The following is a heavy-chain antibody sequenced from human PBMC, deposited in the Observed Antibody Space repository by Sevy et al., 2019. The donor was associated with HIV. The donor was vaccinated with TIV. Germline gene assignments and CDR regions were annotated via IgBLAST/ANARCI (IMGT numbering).Heavy chain of an antibody. J-gene: IGHJ4*02. Sequence: GSLRLSCAAAGFTFNSHAMTWVRQAPGKGLEWVAAISGSGESTYDAGAVKGRFTISRDNSKNTLYLQMNSLRAEDTAVYYCAKRSLPYGDYHFDQWGQGTLVTVSS. CDR2: ISGSGEST. CDR3: AKRSLPYGDYHFDQ. D-gene: IGHD4-17*01. V-gene: IGHV3-23*01. CDR1: GFTFNSHA.